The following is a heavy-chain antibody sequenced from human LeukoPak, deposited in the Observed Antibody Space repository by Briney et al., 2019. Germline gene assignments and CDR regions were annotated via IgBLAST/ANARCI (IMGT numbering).Heavy chain of an antibody. D-gene: IGHD6-25*01. Sequence: ASGTVSGKASGYTFTSYAMHWGRQAPGQRRGWRGWINAGKGNTKYSQKFQGRVTITRDTSESTAYMELSSLRSEDTAVYYCARGPARLTMAVWGKGTTVTVSS. CDR2: INAGKGNT. CDR3: ARGPARLTMAV. V-gene: IGHV1-3*01. CDR1: GYTFTSYA. J-gene: IGHJ6*03.